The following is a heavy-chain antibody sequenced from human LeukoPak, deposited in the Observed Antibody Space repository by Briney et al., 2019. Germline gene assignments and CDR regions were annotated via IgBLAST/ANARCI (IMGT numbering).Heavy chain of an antibody. CDR2: IRYDGSNK. V-gene: IGHV3-30*02. Sequence: TGGSLRLSCAASGFTFSSYGMHWVRQAPGKGLEWVAFIRYDGSNKYYADSVKGRFTISRDNSKNTLYLQMNSLRAEDTAVYYCAKDLPPYDYVWGSYRFPAPLDYWGQGTLVTVSS. D-gene: IGHD3-16*02. J-gene: IGHJ4*02. CDR3: AKDLPPYDYVWGSYRFPAPLDY. CDR1: GFTFSSYG.